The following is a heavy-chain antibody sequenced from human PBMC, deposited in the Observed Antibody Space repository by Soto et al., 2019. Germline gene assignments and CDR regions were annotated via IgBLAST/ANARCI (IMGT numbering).Heavy chain of an antibody. CDR3: ARRGIYYDRSGYKFDY. V-gene: IGHV5-51*01. CDR2: IYPGDSDT. J-gene: IGHJ4*02. Sequence: PGESLKISCKGSGYSFTSYWIGWVRQMRGKGLEWMGIIYPGDSDTRYSPSFQGQVTISADKSISTAYLQWGSLKAADTAMYYCARRGIYYDRSGYKFDYWAKGTLVNVSS. CDR1: GYSFTSYW. D-gene: IGHD3-22*01.